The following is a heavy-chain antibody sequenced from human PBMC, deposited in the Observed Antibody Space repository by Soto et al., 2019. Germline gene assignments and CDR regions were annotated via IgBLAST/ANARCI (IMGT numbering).Heavy chain of an antibody. D-gene: IGHD2-15*01. CDR3: ARGLVGVAARRNWFDP. V-gene: IGHV4-30-4*01. Sequence: PSETLSLTCTVSGGSISSGDYYWSWIRQPPGKGLEWIGCIYYSGSTYYNPSLKSRVTISVDTPKNQFSLKLSSVTAADTAVYYCARGLVGVAARRNWFDPWGQGTLVTV. J-gene: IGHJ5*02. CDR1: GGSISSGDYY. CDR2: IYYSGST.